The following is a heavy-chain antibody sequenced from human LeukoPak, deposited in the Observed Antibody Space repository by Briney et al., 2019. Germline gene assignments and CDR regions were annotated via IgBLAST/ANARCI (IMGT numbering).Heavy chain of an antibody. Sequence: PGRSLRLSCAASGFTFDNYATHWVRQAPGKGLEWVSGISWNSGSIGYADSVKGRFTISRDNAKNSLYLQMNSLRAEDMALYYCAKDKGTMVRGVIRAFDIWGQGTMVTVSS. CDR2: ISWNSGSI. D-gene: IGHD3-10*01. CDR1: GFTFDNYA. J-gene: IGHJ3*02. CDR3: AKDKGTMVRGVIRAFDI. V-gene: IGHV3-9*03.